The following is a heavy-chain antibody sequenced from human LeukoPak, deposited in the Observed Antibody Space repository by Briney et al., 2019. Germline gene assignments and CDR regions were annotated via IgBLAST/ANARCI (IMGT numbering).Heavy chain of an antibody. V-gene: IGHV3-23*01. CDR3: AKYRGFGDSYDS. Sequence: GGSLRLSCAASGFTFSSYAMSWVRQAPGKGLEWVSAITNSGGSTYYADSVKGRFTISRDTSKNTLYLQMNSLRAEDAAVYYCAKYRGFGDSYDSWGQGTLVTVSS. J-gene: IGHJ4*02. CDR1: GFTFSSYA. CDR2: ITNSGGST. D-gene: IGHD3-10*01.